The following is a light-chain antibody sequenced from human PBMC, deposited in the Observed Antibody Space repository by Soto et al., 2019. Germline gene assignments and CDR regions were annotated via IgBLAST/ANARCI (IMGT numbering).Light chain of an antibody. Sequence: DIQMTQSPSTLSASVGDRVTITCRARQSISSWLAWYQQKPGKAPKLLIYDASSLESGVPSRFSGSGSGTEFTLTISSLQPDDFAPYYCQQYNSYPYTFGQGTKLEIQ. CDR3: QQYNSYPYT. CDR1: QSISSW. CDR2: DAS. J-gene: IGKJ2*01. V-gene: IGKV1-5*01.